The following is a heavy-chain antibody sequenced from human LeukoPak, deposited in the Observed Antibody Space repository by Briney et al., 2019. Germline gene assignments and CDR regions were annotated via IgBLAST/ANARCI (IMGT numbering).Heavy chain of an antibody. CDR3: ASLTTAEAFDI. J-gene: IGHJ3*02. V-gene: IGHV4-39*07. Sequence: IGSIYYSGSTYYNPSLKSRVTISVDTSKNQFSLKLSSVTAADTAVYYCASLTTAEAFDIWGQGTMVTVSS. D-gene: IGHD4-17*01. CDR2: IYYSGST.